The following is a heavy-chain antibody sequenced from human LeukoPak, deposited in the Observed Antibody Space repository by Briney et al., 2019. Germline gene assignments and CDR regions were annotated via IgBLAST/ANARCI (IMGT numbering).Heavy chain of an antibody. CDR3: AKEYSSGWYYFDY. D-gene: IGHD6-19*01. Sequence: PGGSLRLSCAASGFTFDDYAMHWVRQAPGKGLEWVSGISWNSGSIGYADSVKGQFTISRDNAKNSLYLQMNSLRAEDTALYYCAKEYSSGWYYFDYWGQGTLVTVSS. CDR1: GFTFDDYA. CDR2: ISWNSGSI. J-gene: IGHJ4*02. V-gene: IGHV3-9*01.